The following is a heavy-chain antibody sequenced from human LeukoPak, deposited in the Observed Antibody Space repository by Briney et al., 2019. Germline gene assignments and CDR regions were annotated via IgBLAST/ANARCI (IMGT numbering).Heavy chain of an antibody. D-gene: IGHD2-2*01. CDR1: GGSISSYY. CDR3: ARDQTVVPAATRYYYYYGMDV. V-gene: IGHV4-59*01. CDR2: IYYSGST. Sequence: PSETLSLTCTVSGGSISSYYWSWIRQPPGKGLEWIGYIYYSGSTNYNPSLKSRVTISVDTSKNQFSLKPSSVTAADTAVYYCARDQTVVPAATRYYYYYGMDVWGQGTTVTVSS. J-gene: IGHJ6*02.